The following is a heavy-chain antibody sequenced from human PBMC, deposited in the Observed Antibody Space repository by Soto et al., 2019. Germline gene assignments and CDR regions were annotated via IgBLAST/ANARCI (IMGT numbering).Heavy chain of an antibody. D-gene: IGHD4-4*01. CDR1: GGSISSYY. V-gene: IGHV4-4*07. J-gene: IGHJ5*02. Sequence: QVQLQESGPGLVKPSETLSLTCTVSGGSISSYYWSWIRQPAGKGLEWIGRIYTSGSTNYNPSLKSRVTMSGDTSKNQFSLKLSSVTAADTAVYYCARDDLTVTTYWFDPWGQGTLVTVSS. CDR2: IYTSGST. CDR3: ARDDLTVTTYWFDP.